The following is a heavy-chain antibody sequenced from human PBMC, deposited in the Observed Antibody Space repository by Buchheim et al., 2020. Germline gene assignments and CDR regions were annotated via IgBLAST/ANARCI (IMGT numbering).Heavy chain of an antibody. CDR1: GFIFSSYG. Sequence: QVQLVESGGGVVQPGRSLRLSCAASGFIFSSYGMHWVRQAPGKGLEWVAVISYDGRNKYYADSVKGRFTISRDNSKNTLYLQMNSLRAEDTAVYYCAKGLAHQWPAPPYYWGQGTL. V-gene: IGHV3-30*18. D-gene: IGHD6-19*01. J-gene: IGHJ4*02. CDR3: AKGLAHQWPAPPYY. CDR2: ISYDGRNK.